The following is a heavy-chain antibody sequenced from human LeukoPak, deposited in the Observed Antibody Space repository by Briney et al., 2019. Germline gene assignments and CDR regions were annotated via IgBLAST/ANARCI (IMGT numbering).Heavy chain of an antibody. V-gene: IGHV3-23*01. CDR1: GFTFSSYA. J-gene: IGHJ5*02. D-gene: IGHD6-19*01. CDR3: AKDRGKYSSGWYPVSTEYNWFDP. CDR2: ISGSGGST. Sequence: HPGGSLRLSCAASGFTFSSYAMSWVRQAPGKGLEWVSAISGSGGSTYYADSVKGRFTISRDNSKNTLYLQMNSLRAEDTAVYYCAKDRGKYSSGWYPVSTEYNWFDPWGQGTLVTVSS.